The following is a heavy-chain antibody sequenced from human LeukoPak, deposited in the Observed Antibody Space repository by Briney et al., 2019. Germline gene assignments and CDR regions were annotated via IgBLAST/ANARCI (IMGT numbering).Heavy chain of an antibody. D-gene: IGHD1-1*01. Sequence: ASVKVSCKASGYTFTGYYMHWVRQAPGQGLEWMGWINPNSGGTNYAQKFQGRVTMTRDTSISTAYMELSRLRSDDTAVYYCARALLWNYYYYYMDVWGKGTTVTVSS. CDR2: INPNSGGT. CDR1: GYTFTGYY. V-gene: IGHV1-2*02. J-gene: IGHJ6*03. CDR3: ARALLWNYYYYYMDV.